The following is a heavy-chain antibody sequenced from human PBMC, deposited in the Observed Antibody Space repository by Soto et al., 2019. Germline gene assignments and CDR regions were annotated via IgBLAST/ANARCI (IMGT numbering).Heavy chain of an antibody. V-gene: IGHV4-59*01. CDR2: VYNAGNT. CDR1: GGSINDYY. D-gene: IGHD6-19*01. Sequence: TSETLSLTCTVSGGSINDYYWTWVRQTPGKGLEWIGYVYNAGNTNYNPSLKSRVTISLDTSRNQFSLKLNSVTAADTAVYYCARALALWSTGYYYFDYWGLGTLVTVSS. CDR3: ARALALWSTGYYYFDY. J-gene: IGHJ4*02.